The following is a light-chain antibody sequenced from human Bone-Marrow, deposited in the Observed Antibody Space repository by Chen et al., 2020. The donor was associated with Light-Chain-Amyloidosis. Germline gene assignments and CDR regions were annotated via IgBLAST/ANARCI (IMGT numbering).Light chain of an antibody. V-gene: IGKV4-1*01. CDR2: WAS. Sequence: DIVMTQSPDSLAVSLGEGATNNCKSSQSVLYSSNNKNYLAWYQQKPGQPPKLLIYWASTRESGVPDRFSGSGSGTDFTLTISSLQAEDVAVYYCQQYYSTPLTFGGGTKVEIK. CDR3: QQYYSTPLT. CDR1: QSVLYSSNNKNY. J-gene: IGKJ4*01.